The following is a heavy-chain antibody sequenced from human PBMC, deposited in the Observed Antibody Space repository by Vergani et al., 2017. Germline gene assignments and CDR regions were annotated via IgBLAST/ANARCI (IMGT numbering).Heavy chain of an antibody. J-gene: IGHJ5*02. CDR3: ARGGSGSSEVYNWFDP. CDR1: GFSFSTYS. Sequence: DVQLVEHGGGLVKPGGSLRLSCAASGFSFSTYSMNWVRQAPGKGLEWVSCISSSSTYTYYADSVKGRFTISRDNARNSLYLQMNSLRAEDTAVYYCARGGSGSSEVYNWFDPWGQGTLVTVSS. D-gene: IGHD6-6*01. CDR2: ISSSSTYT. V-gene: IGHV3-21*01.